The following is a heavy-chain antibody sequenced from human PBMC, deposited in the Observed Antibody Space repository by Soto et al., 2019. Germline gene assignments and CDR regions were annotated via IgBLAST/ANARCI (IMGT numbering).Heavy chain of an antibody. V-gene: IGHV3-30-3*01. CDR2: ISYDGSNK. Sequence: PGGSLRLSCAASGFTFSSYAMHWVRQAPGKGLEWVAVISYDGSNKYYADSVKGRFTISRDNSKNTLYLQMNSLRAEDTAVYYCARSIVVVVAATPYPNWFDPWGQGTLVTVSS. CDR3: ARSIVVVVAATPYPNWFDP. CDR1: GFTFSSYA. J-gene: IGHJ5*02. D-gene: IGHD2-15*01.